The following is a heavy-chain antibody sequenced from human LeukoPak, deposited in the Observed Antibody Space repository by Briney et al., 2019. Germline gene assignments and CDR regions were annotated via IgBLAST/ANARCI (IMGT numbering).Heavy chain of an antibody. J-gene: IGHJ6*03. D-gene: IGHD3-10*01. CDR3: AREHRPRFLSYGGGYYMDV. Sequence: SETLSLTCTVSGGSISSSSYYWGWIRQPPGKGLEWIGRIYYSGSTYYNPSLKSRFTISVDKSKNQFSLKLSSVTAADTAVYYCAREHRPRFLSYGGGYYMDVWGKGTTVTVSS. CDR2: IYYSGST. V-gene: IGHV4-39*07. CDR1: GGSISSSSYY.